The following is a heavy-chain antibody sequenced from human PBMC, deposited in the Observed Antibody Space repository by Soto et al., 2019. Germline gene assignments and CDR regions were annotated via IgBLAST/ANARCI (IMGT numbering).Heavy chain of an antibody. CDR2: IIPIFGTA. J-gene: IGHJ3*02. D-gene: IGHD1-26*01. V-gene: IGHV1-69*06. Sequence: ASVKVSCKASGCTFSSYAISWVGQAPGQGLEWMGGIIPIFGTANYAQKFQGRVTITADKSTSTAYMELSSLRSEDTAVYYCARLRSLRIQGAFDILGQGTMVNVSS. CDR1: GCTFSSYA. CDR3: ARLRSLRIQGAFDI.